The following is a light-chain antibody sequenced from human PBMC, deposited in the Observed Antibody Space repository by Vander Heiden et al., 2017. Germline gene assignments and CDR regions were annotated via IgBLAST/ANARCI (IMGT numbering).Light chain of an antibody. J-gene: IGKJ2*01. CDR3: QHYGSSRRT. CDR2: GAS. Sequence: EFVLTQSPGTLSSSPGERATLSCRASQTIGSSSLAWYQQKPGEAPRLLIDGASRRATGIPDRFSVSGSGTDFTLSIRSLEPEDFAVYYCQHYGSSRRTFGQGTKLQIK. V-gene: IGKV3-20*01. CDR1: QTIGSSS.